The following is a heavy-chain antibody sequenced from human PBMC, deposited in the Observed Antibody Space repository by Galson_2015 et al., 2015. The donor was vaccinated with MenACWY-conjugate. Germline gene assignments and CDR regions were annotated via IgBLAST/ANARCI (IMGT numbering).Heavy chain of an antibody. CDR3: ASFSKFYFDTNVGYYFEY. CDR1: GASVNSHA. J-gene: IGHJ4*02. D-gene: IGHD3-22*01. CDR2: TIPMYGTA. V-gene: IGHV1-69*13. Sequence: SVKVSCKASGASVNSHAVSWVRQAPGQGLEWMGGTIPMYGTANYAQRFQGRVTIIADGSTNTAYMELSSLRPEDTAVYYCASFSKFYFDTNVGYYFEYWGQGTLVTVAS.